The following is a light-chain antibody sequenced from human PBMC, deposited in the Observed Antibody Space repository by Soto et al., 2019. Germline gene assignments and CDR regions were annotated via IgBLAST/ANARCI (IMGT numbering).Light chain of an antibody. CDR1: QSVSTTY. CDR3: HRYDGSPPFT. Sequence: EIVLTQSPGTLSLSPGERATLSCRASQSVSTTYLAWYQQKPGQPPRLLIYGTSRRATGIPDRFSGSGSGTDFTLTISRLEPEDFVVYYCHRYDGSPPFTFGPGTKVDF. V-gene: IGKV3-20*01. J-gene: IGKJ3*01. CDR2: GTS.